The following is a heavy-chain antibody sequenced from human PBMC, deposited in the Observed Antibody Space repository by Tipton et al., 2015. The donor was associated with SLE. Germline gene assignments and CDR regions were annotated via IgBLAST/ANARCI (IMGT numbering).Heavy chain of an antibody. V-gene: IGHV4-4*07. CDR1: GGSISDNH. D-gene: IGHD3-3*01. Sequence: LRLSCTVSGGSISDNHWSWIRQPAGKGLEWIGHMYTSGSTNYNPSLKSRVTMSVDTSKKQFSLKLTSVTAADTAVYYCARAPLVGVVTVRGPFDYWGQGTLVPVSS. CDR2: MYTSGST. CDR3: ARAPLVGVVTVRGPFDY. J-gene: IGHJ4*02.